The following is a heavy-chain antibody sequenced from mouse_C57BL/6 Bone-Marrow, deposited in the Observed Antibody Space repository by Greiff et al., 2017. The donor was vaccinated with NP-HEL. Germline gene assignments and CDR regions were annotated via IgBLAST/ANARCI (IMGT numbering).Heavy chain of an antibody. CDR2: INPGSGGT. D-gene: IGHD2-5*01. CDR1: GYAFTNYL. V-gene: IGHV1-54*01. J-gene: IGHJ3*01. CDR3: AREAYYSIFWFAY. Sequence: QVQLQQSGAELVRPGTSVKVSCKASGYAFTNYLIEWVKQRPGQGLEWIGVINPGSGGTNYNEKFKGKATLTADKSSSTAYMQLSSLTSEDSAVYFCAREAYYSIFWFAYWGQGTLVTVSA.